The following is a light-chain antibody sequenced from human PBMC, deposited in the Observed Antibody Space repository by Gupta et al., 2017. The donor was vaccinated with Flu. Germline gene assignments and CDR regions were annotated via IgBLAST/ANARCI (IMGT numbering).Light chain of an antibody. CDR3: QVLYTSIAHVV. Sequence: SYVLTQPHSVSVAPGQTATITCGGENFGPKTVHWYQQRPGQAPVLVVSDDTDRPSGIPERFSGSHSGNTATLTITRVEAGDEADYYCQVLYTSIAHVVFGGGTKLTVL. V-gene: IGLV3-21*02. J-gene: IGLJ2*01. CDR2: DDT. CDR1: NFGPKT.